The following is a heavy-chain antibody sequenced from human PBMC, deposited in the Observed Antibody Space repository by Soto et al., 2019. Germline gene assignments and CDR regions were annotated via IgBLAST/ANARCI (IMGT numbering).Heavy chain of an antibody. CDR2: IKTKIEGETT. D-gene: IGHD2-15*01. Sequence: QLVESGGGLVRPGGSLRLSCSASGFSISSAWMNWVRQAPGKGLEWVGRIKTKIEGETTHYAAPVNGRFTVSRDDSNNMLYLQMNSLKADDTALYYCTTGSVEGVWGQGTTVTVSS. J-gene: IGHJ6*02. CDR3: TTGSVEGV. V-gene: IGHV3-15*07. CDR1: GFSISSAW.